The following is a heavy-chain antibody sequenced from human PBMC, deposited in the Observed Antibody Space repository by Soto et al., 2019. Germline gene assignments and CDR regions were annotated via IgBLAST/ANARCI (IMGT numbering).Heavy chain of an antibody. CDR2: IYSTGST. Sequence: SETLSLTCTVSGGSISSYYWSWIRQPPGKGLEWIGYIYSTGSTYYNPSLMSRVTISIDTSMNEFSLRLSSVTAADTAVYYCARLNGYCVSTGCHGYYGMDVWGQGTTVTVSS. CDR1: GGSISSYY. V-gene: IGHV4-59*04. D-gene: IGHD2-2*03. J-gene: IGHJ6*02. CDR3: ARLNGYCVSTGCHGYYGMDV.